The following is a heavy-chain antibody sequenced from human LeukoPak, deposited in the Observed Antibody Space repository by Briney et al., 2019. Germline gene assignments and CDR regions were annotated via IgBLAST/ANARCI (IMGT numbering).Heavy chain of an antibody. CDR1: GFTFSSYS. V-gene: IGHV3-21*01. CDR2: ISSSSSYI. D-gene: IGHD4-23*01. Sequence: GGSLRLSCAASGFTFSSYSMNWVRQAPGKGLEWVSSISSSSSYIYYADSVKGRFTISRDNAKNSLYLQMNSLRAEDTAVYYCARAGYGGTNFDYWGQGTLVTVSS. CDR3: ARAGYGGTNFDY. J-gene: IGHJ4*02.